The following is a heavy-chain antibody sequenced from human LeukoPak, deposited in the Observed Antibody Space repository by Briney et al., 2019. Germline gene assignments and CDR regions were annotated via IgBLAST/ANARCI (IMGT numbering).Heavy chain of an antibody. Sequence: SVRVSCKASGYTFTSYDINWVRQATGQGLEWMGWMNPKRGKTGYAQKFQGRVTITRNTSISTAYMELSSLRSEDTAVYYCATQEQWLVAYFQHWGQGTLDTVTA. J-gene: IGHJ1*01. CDR2: MNPKRGKT. CDR3: ATQEQWLVAYFQH. CDR1: GYTFTSYD. D-gene: IGHD6-19*01. V-gene: IGHV1-8*03.